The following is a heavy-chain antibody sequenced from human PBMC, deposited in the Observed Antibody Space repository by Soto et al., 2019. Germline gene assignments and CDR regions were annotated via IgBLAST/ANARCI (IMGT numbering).Heavy chain of an antibody. Sequence: QVQLRESGPGLLKPSQTLSLTCTVSGDSVYSRPHSWTWIRQLPDKGLEYIGYIFYSGTTYYNPALKDRVTISLDTSKNQFYLSLTSVTAADTAVYYCAGPTSYFEYWGQGTLVNVSS. CDR2: IFYSGTT. CDR3: AGPTSYFEY. CDR1: GDSVYSRPHS. J-gene: IGHJ4*02. V-gene: IGHV4-31*03.